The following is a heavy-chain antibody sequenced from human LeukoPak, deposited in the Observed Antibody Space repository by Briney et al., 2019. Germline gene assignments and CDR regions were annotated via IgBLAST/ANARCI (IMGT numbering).Heavy chain of an antibody. CDR1: GFTFSSYW. CDR2: IKQDGSDK. CDR3: ASGQKLGF. J-gene: IGHJ4*02. Sequence: GESLRLSCVASGFTFSSYWMSWVRQAPGKGLEWVANIKQDGSDKYYVDSVKGRFTISRDNAKNSLYLQMNSLRAEDTAVNYCASGQKLGFWGQGTLVTVSS. V-gene: IGHV3-7*01. D-gene: IGHD6-13*01.